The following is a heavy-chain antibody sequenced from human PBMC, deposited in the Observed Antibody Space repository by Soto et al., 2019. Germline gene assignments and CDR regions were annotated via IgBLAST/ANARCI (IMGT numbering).Heavy chain of an antibody. CDR1: GYTFTDYY. D-gene: IGHD1-26*01. CDR3: ARLPPRYPTYGMDV. Sequence: QVQLVQSGAEVKKPGASVKVSCKASGYTFTDYYMHWVRQAPGQGLEWMGWINPNSGGTNYAQKFQGRVTMTRDPSISTAYMELSRLRSDDTAVYYCARLPPRYPTYGMDVWGQGTTVTVAS. CDR2: INPNSGGT. J-gene: IGHJ6*02. V-gene: IGHV1-2*02.